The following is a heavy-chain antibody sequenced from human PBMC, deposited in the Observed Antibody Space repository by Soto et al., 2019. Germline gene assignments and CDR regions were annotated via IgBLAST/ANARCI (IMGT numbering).Heavy chain of an antibody. CDR1: GGSISSGGYS. Sequence: QLQLQESGSGLVKPSQTLSLTCAVSGGSISSGGYSWSWIRQPPGKGLECIGYISHSGSTYYNPSLTSRVPISVDRAKTQFSLKLSSVTAADTAVYYCARGAAMVDYWGQGTLVTVSS. D-gene: IGHD5-18*01. CDR3: ARGAAMVDY. CDR2: ISHSGST. J-gene: IGHJ4*02. V-gene: IGHV4-30-2*01.